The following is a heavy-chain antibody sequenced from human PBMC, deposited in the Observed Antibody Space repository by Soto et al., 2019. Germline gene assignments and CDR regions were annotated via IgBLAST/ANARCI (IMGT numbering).Heavy chain of an antibody. Sequence: EVQLVESGGGLVQPGGSLRLSCAASGFTFSNRWMHWVRQVPGKGLVWVSHINSDGSRTTYADSVKGRFTISRDNAKNTVYLQMNSLRAEDTAVYYCARDDSYAFDVWGQGTTVTVSS. CDR1: GFTFSNRW. CDR2: INSDGSRT. J-gene: IGHJ6*02. V-gene: IGHV3-74*03. D-gene: IGHD3-3*01. CDR3: ARDDSYAFDV.